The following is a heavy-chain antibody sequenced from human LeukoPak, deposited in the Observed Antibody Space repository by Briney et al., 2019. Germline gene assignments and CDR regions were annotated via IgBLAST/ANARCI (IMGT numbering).Heavy chain of an antibody. Sequence: GRSLRLSCAASGFTFVDYAMHWVRQAPGKGLEWVSGISWNSGSIGYADSVKGRFTISRDNAKNSLYLQMNSLRAEDTTLYYCAKGGSGDIVVVVAATPFDYWGQGTLATVSS. V-gene: IGHV3-9*01. J-gene: IGHJ4*02. CDR2: ISWNSGSI. CDR1: GFTFVDYA. CDR3: AKGGSGDIVVVVAATPFDY. D-gene: IGHD2-15*01.